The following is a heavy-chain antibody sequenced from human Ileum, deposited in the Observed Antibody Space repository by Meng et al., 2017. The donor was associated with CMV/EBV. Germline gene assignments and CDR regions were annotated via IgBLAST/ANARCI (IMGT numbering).Heavy chain of an antibody. CDR3: ARGLGAPPGYYYYYGMDV. CDR1: GFTFSGYS. V-gene: IGHV3-21*01. J-gene: IGHJ6*02. Sequence: SCVASGFTFSGYSMNWVRQAPGKGLEWVSSISSSDSHIYYADSLKGRFTISRDNAKNSLSLQMNSLRAEDTAVYYCARGLGAPPGYYYYYGMDVWGQGTTVTVSS. CDR2: ISSSDSHI. D-gene: IGHD4/OR15-4a*01.